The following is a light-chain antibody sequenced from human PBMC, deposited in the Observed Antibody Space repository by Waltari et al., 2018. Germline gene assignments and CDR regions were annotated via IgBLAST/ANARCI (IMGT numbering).Light chain of an antibody. J-gene: IGLJ2*01. CDR3: QSFDISLSGHVV. Sequence: QSVLTQPPSVSGAPGQRVIISCTGSSPNLGAGYDVHWYQQLPGTAPKLLIYDNFNRPSGVPDRFSGSKSGTSASLAITGLQAEDEADYFCQSFDISLSGHVVFGGGTKLTVL. CDR2: DNF. V-gene: IGLV1-40*01. CDR1: SPNLGAGYD.